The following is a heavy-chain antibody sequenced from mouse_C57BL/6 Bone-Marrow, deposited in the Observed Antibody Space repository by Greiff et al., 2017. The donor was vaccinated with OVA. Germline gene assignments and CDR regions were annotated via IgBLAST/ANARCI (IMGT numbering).Heavy chain of an antibody. CDR1: GFNIKDDY. J-gene: IGHJ2*01. V-gene: IGHV14-4*01. CDR3: TTFDPFDY. Sequence: EVKLMESGAELVRPGASVKLSCTASGFNIKDDYMHWVKQRPEQGLEWIGWIDPENGDTEYASKFQGKATITADTSSNTAYLQLSSLTSEDTAVYYCTTFDPFDYWGQGTTLTVSS. CDR2: IDPENGDT.